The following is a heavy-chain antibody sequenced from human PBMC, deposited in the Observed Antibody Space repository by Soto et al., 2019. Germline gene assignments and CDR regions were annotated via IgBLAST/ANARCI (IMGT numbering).Heavy chain of an antibody. V-gene: IGHV4-59*01. D-gene: IGHD3-3*01. Sequence: KASETLSLTCTVSGGSISSYYWSWIRQPPGKGLEWIGYIYYSGSTNYNPSLKSRVTISVDTSKNQFSLKLSSVTAADTAVYYCARGYDFWRGYHGAFDIWGQGTMVTV. CDR2: IYYSGST. CDR1: GGSISSYY. J-gene: IGHJ3*02. CDR3: ARGYDFWRGYHGAFDI.